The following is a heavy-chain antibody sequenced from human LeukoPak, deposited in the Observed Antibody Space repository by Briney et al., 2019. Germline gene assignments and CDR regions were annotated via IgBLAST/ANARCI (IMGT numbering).Heavy chain of an antibody. CDR3: ARETGSSWYLDYYYMDV. J-gene: IGHJ6*03. CDR1: GFTFSSYE. Sequence: GGSLRLSCAASGFTFSSYEMNWVRQAPGKGLECVSYISSSGSTIYYADSVKGRFTISRDNAKNSLYLQMNSLRAEDTAVYYCARETGSSWYLDYYYMDVWGKGTTVTASS. D-gene: IGHD6-13*01. CDR2: ISSSGSTI. V-gene: IGHV3-48*03.